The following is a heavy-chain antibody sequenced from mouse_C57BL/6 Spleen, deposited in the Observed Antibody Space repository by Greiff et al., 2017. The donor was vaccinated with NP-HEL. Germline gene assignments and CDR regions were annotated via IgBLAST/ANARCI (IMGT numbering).Heavy chain of an antibody. V-gene: IGHV5-17*01. D-gene: IGHD1-1*01. J-gene: IGHJ4*01. Sequence: EVKLVESGGGLVKPGGSLKLSCAASGFTFSDYGMHWVRQAPEKGLEWVAYISSGSSTIYYADPVKGRFTISRDNAKNTLFLQMTSLRSEDTAMYYCAIPFTTVVAYYAMDYWGQGTSVTVSS. CDR3: AIPFTTVVAYYAMDY. CDR2: ISSGSSTI. CDR1: GFTFSDYG.